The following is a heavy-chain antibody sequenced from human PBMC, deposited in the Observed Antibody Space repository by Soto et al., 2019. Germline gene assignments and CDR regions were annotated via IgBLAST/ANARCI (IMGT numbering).Heavy chain of an antibody. CDR2: ISASGETT. CDR1: GFPFSACA. V-gene: IGHV3-23*01. J-gene: IGHJ6*02. CDR3: AKVGFWVHDGLDV. Sequence: EVQLLESGGGLVQPGGSLRLSCAASGFPFSACAMNWVRQAPGKGLEWVSAISASGETTFYADSVKGRFTISRDNSNNTVYMQINDLRAEDTAVYYCAKVGFWVHDGLDVWGQGTTVTVSS. D-gene: IGHD3-16*01.